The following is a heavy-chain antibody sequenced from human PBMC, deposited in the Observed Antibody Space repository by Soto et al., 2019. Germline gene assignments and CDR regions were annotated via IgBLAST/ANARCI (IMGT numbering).Heavy chain of an antibody. CDR2: IYYSGST. D-gene: IGHD3-10*01. CDR1: GGYISSRSYY. Sequence: SETLSLTCTVSGGYISSRSYYWGWTRQPPGKGLEWIGSIYYSGSTYYNPSLKSRVTISVDTSKNQFSLKLSSVTAADTAVYYCARLRFRPPNWFDPWGQGTLVT. J-gene: IGHJ5*02. V-gene: IGHV4-39*01. CDR3: ARLRFRPPNWFDP.